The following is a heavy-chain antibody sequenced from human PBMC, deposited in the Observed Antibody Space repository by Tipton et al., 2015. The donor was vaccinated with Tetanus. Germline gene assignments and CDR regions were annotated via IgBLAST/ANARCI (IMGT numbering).Heavy chain of an antibody. CDR1: GGSISSGDYY. CDR2: IYYSGST. D-gene: IGHD3-22*01. Sequence: TLSLTCTVSGGSISSGDYYWSWIRQPPGKGLEWIGYIYYSGSTYYNSSLKSRVTISVDTSKNQFSLKLSSVTAADTAVYYCARGLMGYYYDSSGPYFDYWGQGTLVTVSS. CDR3: ARGLMGYYYDSSGPYFDY. V-gene: IGHV4-30-4*01. J-gene: IGHJ4*02.